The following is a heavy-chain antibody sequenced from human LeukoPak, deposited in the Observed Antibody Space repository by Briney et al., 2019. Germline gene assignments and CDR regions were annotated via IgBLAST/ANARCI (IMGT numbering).Heavy chain of an antibody. CDR1: GFNVNNAW. V-gene: IGHV3-15*07. Sequence: SGGSLRLSCAASGFNVNNAWMSWVRQAPGKGLEWVGRIRSKIDGGATDYAAPVKGRFTISRDDSKNTLYLQINSLKIEDTAMYYCYTSITDYWGQGTLVTVSS. J-gene: IGHJ4*02. CDR2: IRSKIDGGAT. D-gene: IGHD2-21*01. CDR3: YTSITDY.